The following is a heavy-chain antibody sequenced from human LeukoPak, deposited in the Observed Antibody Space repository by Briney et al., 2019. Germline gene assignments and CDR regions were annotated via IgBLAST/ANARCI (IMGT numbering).Heavy chain of an antibody. D-gene: IGHD5-24*01. CDR1: GGSISSSGYY. Sequence: SETLSLTCTVSGGSISSSGYYWGWIRQPPGKGLEWIGSIYYSGSTYYNPSLKSRVTISVDTSKNQFSLKLSSVTAADTAVYYCARQDGGADGYIGYYFDYWGQGTLVTVSS. J-gene: IGHJ4*02. V-gene: IGHV4-39*01. CDR2: IYYSGST. CDR3: ARQDGGADGYIGYYFDY.